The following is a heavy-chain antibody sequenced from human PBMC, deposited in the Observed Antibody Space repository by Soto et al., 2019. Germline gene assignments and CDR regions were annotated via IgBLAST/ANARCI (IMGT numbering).Heavy chain of an antibody. D-gene: IGHD6-19*01. J-gene: IGHJ4*02. CDR2: IPSDTKTI. V-gene: IGHV3-48*02. CDR3: ARSVEGDFDY. Sequence: EVQLVESGGDLVQRGGSLRLSCAASGFTFNIYSMNWVRQAPGKGLEWFSYIPSDTKTIKYADSVKGRFTISRDTAKNSVYLQMNSLRDEVTAVYYGARSVEGDFDYWGQGTVVTVSS. CDR1: GFTFNIYS.